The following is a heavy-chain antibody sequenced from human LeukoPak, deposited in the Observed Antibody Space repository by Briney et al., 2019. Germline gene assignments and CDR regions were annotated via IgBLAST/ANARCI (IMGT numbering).Heavy chain of an antibody. J-gene: IGHJ5*02. Sequence: PSETLSLTCTVSGGSISSSSYYWGWIRQPPGKGLEWIGSIYYSGSTYYNPSLKSRVTISVDTSKNQFSLKLSSVTAADTAVYYCARLRYNYGLSDPWGQGTLVTVSS. CDR2: IYYSGST. D-gene: IGHD5-18*01. CDR1: GGSISSSSYY. V-gene: IGHV4-39*01. CDR3: ARLRYNYGLSDP.